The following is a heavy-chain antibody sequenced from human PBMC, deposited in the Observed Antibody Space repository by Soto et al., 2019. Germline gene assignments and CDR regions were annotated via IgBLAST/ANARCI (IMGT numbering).Heavy chain of an antibody. J-gene: IGHJ4*02. V-gene: IGHV4-61*05. Sequence: SETLSLTCTVSGGSLSSSSYYWGWIRQPPGKGLEWIGYVYHSGTTNYNPSLESRVTISVDTSKNQFSLKLSSVTAADTAVYYCARAIAAAGRNDYWGQGTLVTVS. CDR1: GGSLSSSSYY. D-gene: IGHD6-13*01. CDR2: VYHSGTT. CDR3: ARAIAAAGRNDY.